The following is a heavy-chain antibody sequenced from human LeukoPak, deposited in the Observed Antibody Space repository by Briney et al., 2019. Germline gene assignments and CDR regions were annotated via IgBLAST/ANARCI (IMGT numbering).Heavy chain of an antibody. CDR2: IYSGGST. J-gene: IGHJ4*02. D-gene: IGHD3-10*01. CDR1: GFTVSSNY. Sequence: PGGSLRLSCAASGFTVSSNYMSWVRQAPGKGLEWVSVIYSGGSTYYADSVKGRFTISRDNSKNTLYLQMNGLRAEDTAVYYCARPMVRGGGDYWGQGTLVTVSS. V-gene: IGHV3-66*04. CDR3: ARPMVRGGGDY.